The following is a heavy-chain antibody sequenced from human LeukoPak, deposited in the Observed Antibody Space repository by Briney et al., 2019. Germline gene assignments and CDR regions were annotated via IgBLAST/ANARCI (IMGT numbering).Heavy chain of an antibody. Sequence: PSETLSLTCAVYGGSFSGYYWSWIRQPPGKGLEWIGEINHSGSTNYNPSLKSRVTISVDTSKNQFSLKLSSVTAADTAVYYCARGRGAVVDYWGREPWSPSPQ. D-gene: IGHD4-23*01. CDR2: INHSGST. J-gene: IGHJ4*02. CDR3: ARGRGAVVDY. CDR1: GGSFSGYY. V-gene: IGHV4-34*01.